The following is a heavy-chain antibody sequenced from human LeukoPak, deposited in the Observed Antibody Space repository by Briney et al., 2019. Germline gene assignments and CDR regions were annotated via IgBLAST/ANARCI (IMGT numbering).Heavy chain of an antibody. J-gene: IGHJ3*02. D-gene: IGHD2-21*02. CDR1: GYTFIKHW. CDR2: INPTGSAT. V-gene: IGHV1-46*01. CDR3: ARRLRLTVIHHDAFDI. Sequence: GASVKVSCKASGYTFIKHWMHWVRQAPGQGLEWVGLINPTGSATLYAQKFQGRVTLTRDMSTNTDYMELRSLKSEDTAVYYCARRLRLTVIHHDAFDIWGQGTMVTVSS.